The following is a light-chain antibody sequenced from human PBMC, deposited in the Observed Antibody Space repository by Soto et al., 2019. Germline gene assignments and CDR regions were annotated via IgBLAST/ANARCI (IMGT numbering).Light chain of an antibody. CDR1: QRLIGN. CDR3: QQYQAWPRT. Sequence: EIVMTQSPATLSVSPGDRVTLSCRASQRLIGNLAWYQHIPGQSPRLLIYEASTRATGVPARFSGSGSRTEFTLTISGLRSEDFGVYYCQQYQAWPRTFGQGTKVEVK. V-gene: IGKV3-15*01. J-gene: IGKJ1*01. CDR2: EAS.